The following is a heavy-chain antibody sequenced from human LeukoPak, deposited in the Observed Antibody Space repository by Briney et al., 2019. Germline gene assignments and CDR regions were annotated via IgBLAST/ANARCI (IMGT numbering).Heavy chain of an antibody. J-gene: IGHJ4*02. CDR2: INHSGST. CDR1: GYSISSGYY. CDR3: ARDPTPPIILVPPASVTILK. V-gene: IGHV4-38-2*02. Sequence: NPSETLSLTCTVSGYSISSGYYWAWIRQPPGKGLEWIGNINHSGSTSYNPSLKSRVTISVDTSKNQFSLKLTSVTAADTAVYYCARDPTPPIILVPPASVTILKWGQGTLVTVSS. D-gene: IGHD2-21*01.